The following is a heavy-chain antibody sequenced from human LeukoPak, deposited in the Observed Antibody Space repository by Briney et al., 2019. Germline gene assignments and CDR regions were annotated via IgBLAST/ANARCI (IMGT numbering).Heavy chain of an antibody. D-gene: IGHD3-10*01. CDR1: GGSISSGGYY. CDR2: IYYSGST. V-gene: IGHV4-31*03. J-gene: IGHJ4*02. CDR3: ARCPGNYYGSGSYTYYFDY. Sequence: SETLSLTCTVSGGSISSGGYYWSWIRQHPGKGLEWIGYIYYSGSTYYNPSLKSRVTISVDTSKNQFSLKLSFVTAADTAVYYCARCPGNYYGSGSYTYYFDYWGQGTLVTVSS.